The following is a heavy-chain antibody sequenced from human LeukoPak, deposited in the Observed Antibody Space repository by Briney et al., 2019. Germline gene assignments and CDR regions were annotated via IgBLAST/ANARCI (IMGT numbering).Heavy chain of an antibody. J-gene: IGHJ3*02. V-gene: IGHV4-59*08. Sequence: SETLSLTCTVSGGSISSYYWSWIRQPPGKGLEWIGYIYYSGSTNYNPSLKSRVTISVDTSKNQFSLKLSSVTAADTAVYYCARHRDIVVVVAATPEAFDIWGQGTMVTVSS. D-gene: IGHD2-15*01. CDR3: ARHRDIVVVVAATPEAFDI. CDR2: IYYSGST. CDR1: GGSISSYY.